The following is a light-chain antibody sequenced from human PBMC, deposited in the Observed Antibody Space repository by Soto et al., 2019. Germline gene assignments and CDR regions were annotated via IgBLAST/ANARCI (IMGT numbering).Light chain of an antibody. CDR1: SSDIGGDYD. J-gene: IGLJ2*01. CDR2: DDS. CDR3: QAYEGLKSVF. Sequence: QSVLTQPPSVSGAPGQWVTISCTGTSSDIGGDYDVYWYQQQPGKAPKLLIYDDSNRPSGVPDRFSGSKSDNTASLAISGLQAEDEADYYCQAYEGLKSVFFGGGTKLTVL. V-gene: IGLV1-40*01.